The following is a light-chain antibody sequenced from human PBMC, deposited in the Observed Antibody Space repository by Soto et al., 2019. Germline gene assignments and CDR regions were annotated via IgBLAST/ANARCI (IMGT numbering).Light chain of an antibody. CDR1: QTVNSRY. CDR3: QKFDDSRPAFT. V-gene: IGKV3-20*01. CDR2: GAS. Sequence: SVLTQAPGTLSLSPGERATLSCRASQTVNSRYLNWYQHKPGQAPRLLIYGASIRATGIPDRFSGSRSGADFSLTITRLEPEDAAVYYCQKFDDSRPAFTFGQGTKLEI. J-gene: IGKJ2*01.